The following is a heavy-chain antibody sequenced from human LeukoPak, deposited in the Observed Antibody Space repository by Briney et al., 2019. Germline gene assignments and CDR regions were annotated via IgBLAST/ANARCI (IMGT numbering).Heavy chain of an antibody. Sequence: ASVKVSCKASGYTFTGYYMHWVRQAPGQGLEWMGWINPNSGGTNYAQKFQGRVTMTRDTSISTAYMELSRLRSDDAAVYYCARVLDDYSNYEATATNAFDIWGQGTMVTVSS. CDR2: INPNSGGT. D-gene: IGHD4-11*01. V-gene: IGHV1-2*02. CDR1: GYTFTGYY. J-gene: IGHJ3*02. CDR3: ARVLDDYSNYEATATNAFDI.